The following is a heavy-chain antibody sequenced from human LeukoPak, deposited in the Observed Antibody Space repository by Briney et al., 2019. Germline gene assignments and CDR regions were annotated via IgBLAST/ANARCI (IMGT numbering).Heavy chain of an antibody. CDR2: VSSSSIYI. V-gene: IGHV3-21*01. D-gene: IGHD6-19*01. CDR1: GFTFSSYS. Sequence: GGSLRLSCAASGFTFSSYSMNWVRQAPGKGLEWVSSVSSSSIYIYYADSVKGRFTISRDNAKNSLYLQMNSLRAEDTAVYYCAGAGVAGTDYWGQGTLVTVSS. J-gene: IGHJ4*02. CDR3: AGAGVAGTDY.